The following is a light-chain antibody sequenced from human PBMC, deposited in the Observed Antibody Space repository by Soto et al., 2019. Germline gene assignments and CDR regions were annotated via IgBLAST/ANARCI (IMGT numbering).Light chain of an antibody. CDR1: QSVSSN. V-gene: IGKV3-15*01. Sequence: SQSASTLSVSTGERATLSCRASQSVSSNLAWYQQKPGQAPRLLIYGASTRATGIPARFSGSGSGTEFTLTISSLQSEDFAVYYCQQYNNWPPTFAQGTKV. CDR2: GAS. J-gene: IGKJ1*01. CDR3: QQYNNWPPT.